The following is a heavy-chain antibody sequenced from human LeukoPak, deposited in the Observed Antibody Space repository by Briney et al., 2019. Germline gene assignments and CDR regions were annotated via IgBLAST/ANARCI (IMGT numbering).Heavy chain of an antibody. CDR2: INHSGST. CDR1: GGSFSGYY. J-gene: IGHJ4*02. D-gene: IGHD6-13*01. V-gene: IGHV4-34*01. Sequence: PSETLSLTCAVYGGSFSGYYWSWIRQPPGKGLEWIGEINHSGSTNYNPSLKSRVTISVDTSKNQFSLKLSSVTAADTAVYYCARESSSSWKLFDYWGQGTLVTVSS. CDR3: ARESSSSWKLFDY.